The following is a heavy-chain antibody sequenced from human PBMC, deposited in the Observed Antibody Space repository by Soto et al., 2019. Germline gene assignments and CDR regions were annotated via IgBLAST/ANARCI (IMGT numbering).Heavy chain of an antibody. CDR2: MNPNSGNT. J-gene: IGHJ6*02. CDR3: ASSSIAARPYYYGMDV. D-gene: IGHD6-6*01. Sequence: ASVKVSCKASGYTFTSYDINWVRQATGQGLEWMGWMNPNSGNTGYAQKFQGRVTMTRNTSISTAYMELSSLRSEDTAVYYCASSSIAARPYYYGMDVWGQGTTVTVSS. V-gene: IGHV1-8*01. CDR1: GYTFTSYD.